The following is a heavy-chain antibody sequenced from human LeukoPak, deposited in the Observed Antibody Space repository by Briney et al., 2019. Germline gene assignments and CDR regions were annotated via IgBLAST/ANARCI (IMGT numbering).Heavy chain of an antibody. CDR3: ARGPRITIFGVVIIPPDY. V-gene: IGHV4-4*07. CDR1: GGSISSYY. D-gene: IGHD3-3*01. CDR2: IYTSGST. J-gene: IGHJ4*02. Sequence: SETLSLTCTVSGGSISSYYWSWIRQPAGKGLEWIGRIYTSGSTNYNPSLKSRVTISVDTSKNQFSLKLSSVTAADTAVYYCARGPRITIFGVVIIPPDYWGQGTLVTVSS.